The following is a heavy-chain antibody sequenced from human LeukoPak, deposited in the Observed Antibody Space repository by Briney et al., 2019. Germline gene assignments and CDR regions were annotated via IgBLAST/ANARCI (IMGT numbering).Heavy chain of an antibody. D-gene: IGHD3-10*01. Sequence: GSLRLSCAASGFTVSSNYMSWVRQAPGKGLEWVSVIYSGGSTYYADSVKGRFTISRDNAKNSLYLQMNSLRAEDTAVYYCARDGYHYYGSGTYFGYYYMDVWGKGTTVTISS. CDR2: IYSGGST. J-gene: IGHJ6*03. V-gene: IGHV3-66*01. CDR1: GFTVSSNY. CDR3: ARDGYHYYGSGTYFGYYYMDV.